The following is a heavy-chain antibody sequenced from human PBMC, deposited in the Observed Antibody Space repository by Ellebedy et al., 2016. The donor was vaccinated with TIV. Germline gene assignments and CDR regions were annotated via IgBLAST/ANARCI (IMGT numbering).Heavy chain of an antibody. J-gene: IGHJ4*02. D-gene: IGHD1-26*01. Sequence: SETLSLXCTVSGDSISNTHFYWGWIRQPPGKGLEWIGNLYYGGNTYYNPSLKSRVTISADTSKNQFSLKVTSVTAADTAVYFCASGLPAAWELGGTWGQGTLVTVSS. V-gene: IGHV4-39*07. CDR1: GDSISNTHFY. CDR3: ASGLPAAWELGGT. CDR2: LYYGGNT.